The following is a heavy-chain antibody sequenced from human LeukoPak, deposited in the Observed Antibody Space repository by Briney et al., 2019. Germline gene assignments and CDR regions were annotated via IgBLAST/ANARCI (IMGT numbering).Heavy chain of an antibody. V-gene: IGHV3-48*03. CDR2: ISSSGSTI. CDR1: GFTFSSYE. Sequence: PGGSLRLSCAASGFTFSSYEMNWVRQAPGKGLEWVSYISSSGSTIYYADSVKGRFTISRDNAKNSLYLQMNSLRAKDTAVYYCARDRGLGTAMVIDYWGQGTLVTVSS. CDR3: ARDRGLGTAMVIDY. D-gene: IGHD5-18*01. J-gene: IGHJ4*02.